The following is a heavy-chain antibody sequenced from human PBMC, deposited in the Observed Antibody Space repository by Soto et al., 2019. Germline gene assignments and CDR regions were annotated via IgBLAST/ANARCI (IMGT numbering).Heavy chain of an antibody. V-gene: IGHV4-39*01. J-gene: IGHJ6*02. CDR3: AGRSSYYGSGSSQSYYYYGMDV. Sequence: SETLSLTCTVSGGSISSSSYYWGWIRQPPGKGLEWIGSIYYSGSTYYNPSLKSRVNISVDTSKNQFSLKLSSVTAADTAVYYCAGRSSYYGSGSSQSYYYYGMDVWGQGTTVTVSS. CDR1: GGSISSSSYY. D-gene: IGHD3-10*01. CDR2: IYYSGST.